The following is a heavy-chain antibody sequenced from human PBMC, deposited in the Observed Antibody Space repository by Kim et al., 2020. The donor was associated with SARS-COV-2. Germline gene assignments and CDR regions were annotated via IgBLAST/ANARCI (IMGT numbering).Heavy chain of an antibody. CDR1: GGSFSGYY. D-gene: IGHD3-22*01. Sequence: SETLSLTCAVYGGSFSGYYWSWIRQPPGKGLEWIGEINHSGSTNYNPSLKSRVTISVETSKNQFSLKLSSVTAADTAVYYCARGSLDSSGYYYYYGMDVWGQGATVTVSS. CDR3: ARGSLDSSGYYYYYGMDV. J-gene: IGHJ6*02. V-gene: IGHV4-34*01. CDR2: INHSGST.